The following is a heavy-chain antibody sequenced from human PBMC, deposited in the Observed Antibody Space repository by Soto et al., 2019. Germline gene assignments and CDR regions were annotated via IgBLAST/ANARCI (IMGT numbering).Heavy chain of an antibody. Sequence: QVQLVQSGAEVKKPGSSVKVSCKASGGTFSSYTISWVRQAPGQGLEWMGRIIPILGIANYAQKFQGRVTITADTSSSTAYMELSSLSSEDTAVYYCARSLHHHLISMGRGESVPFDPGGQGTLVTVSS. D-gene: IGHD3-10*01. CDR2: IIPILGIA. J-gene: IGHJ5*02. CDR1: GGTFSSYT. V-gene: IGHV1-69*02. CDR3: ARSLHHHLISMGRGESVPFDP.